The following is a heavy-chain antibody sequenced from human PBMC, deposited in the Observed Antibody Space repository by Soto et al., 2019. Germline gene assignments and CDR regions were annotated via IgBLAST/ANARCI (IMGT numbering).Heavy chain of an antibody. CDR3: ATINDFWRGYYHDALDI. V-gene: IGHV1-46*03. Sequence: QVQLVQSGAEVKKPGASVKVSCKASGYTFTSYYMHWVRQAPGQGLEWMGIINPSGGSTSYAQKFQGRVTMTRDTSTSTVYMELSSLRSEDTAVYYGATINDFWRGYYHDALDIWGQGTMVTVSS. D-gene: IGHD3-3*01. CDR1: GYTFTSYY. J-gene: IGHJ3*02. CDR2: INPSGGST.